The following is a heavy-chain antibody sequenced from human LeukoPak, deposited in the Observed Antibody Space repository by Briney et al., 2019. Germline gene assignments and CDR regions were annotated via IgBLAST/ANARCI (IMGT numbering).Heavy chain of an antibody. CDR3: AKPPCDTMTAAEN. V-gene: IGHV3-23*01. CDR2: LTGGGGSA. Sequence: PGGSLRLSCAASGFTFSNYAMSWVRQAPGKGLEWVSGLTGGGGSAKYADSVKGRFTISRDNSKNTFYLQMDGLRAEDTAVYYCAKPPCDTMTAAENWGQGALVTVSS. D-gene: IGHD6-13*01. J-gene: IGHJ4*02. CDR1: GFTFSNYA.